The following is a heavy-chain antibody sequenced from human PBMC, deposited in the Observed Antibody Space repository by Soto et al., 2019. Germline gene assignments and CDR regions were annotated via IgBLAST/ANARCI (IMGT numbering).Heavy chain of an antibody. Sequence: QVQLQESGPGLVRPSQTLSLTCTVSGGSISTDHYHWTWIRQAPGKGLEWIGYIHYSGSIQFNPSLQSLVSMSVDTSKNLFSLRLSSVTAADTAVYFCAREDDGGDRDYYGLDVWGQGTTVTVSS. D-gene: IGHD2-21*02. V-gene: IGHV4-30-4*01. CDR3: AREDDGGDRDYYGLDV. CDR2: IHYSGSI. CDR1: GGSISTDHYH. J-gene: IGHJ6*02.